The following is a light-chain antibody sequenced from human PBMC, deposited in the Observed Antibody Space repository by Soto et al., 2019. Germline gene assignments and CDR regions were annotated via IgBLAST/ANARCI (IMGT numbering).Light chain of an antibody. Sequence: QSALTQPASVSGSPGQSITISCTGTSSDVGGYNNVSWYQQHPGKAPELMIYDVSNRSSGVSNRFSGFKSGNTASLTMSGLQVEDEADYYCSSYTSSSTLEVFGGGTKLTVL. J-gene: IGLJ2*01. V-gene: IGLV2-14*01. CDR3: SSYTSSSTLEV. CDR2: DVS. CDR1: SSDVGGYNN.